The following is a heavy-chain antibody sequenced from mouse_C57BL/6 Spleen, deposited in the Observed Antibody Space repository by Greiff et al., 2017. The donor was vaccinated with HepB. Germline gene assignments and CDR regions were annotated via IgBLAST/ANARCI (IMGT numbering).Heavy chain of an antibody. Sequence: QVQLQQPGAELVRPGSSVKLSCKASGYTFTSYWMDWVKQRPGQGLAWIGNIYPSDSETHYNQKFKDKATLTVDKSSSTAYMQHSSLTSEDSAVYYCARRPNRYWYFDGWGTGTTVTVAS. V-gene: IGHV1-61*01. CDR3: ARRPNRYWYFDG. D-gene: IGHD4-1*01. J-gene: IGHJ1*03. CDR1: GYTFTSYW. CDR2: IYPSDSET.